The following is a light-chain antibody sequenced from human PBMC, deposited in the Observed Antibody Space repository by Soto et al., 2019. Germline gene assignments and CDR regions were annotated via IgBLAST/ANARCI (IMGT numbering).Light chain of an antibody. V-gene: IGKV3-20*01. Sequence: EIVLTQSPGTLSLSPGERATLSCRASQSVSDTNLAWYQQKPGQAPRLLIFRASVRATGIPDRFSGSGSGTDFTLTISKLEPQDFVVYYCQQYGSSPLTFGGGTKVDQT. CDR1: QSVSDTN. CDR3: QQYGSSPLT. CDR2: RAS. J-gene: IGKJ4*01.